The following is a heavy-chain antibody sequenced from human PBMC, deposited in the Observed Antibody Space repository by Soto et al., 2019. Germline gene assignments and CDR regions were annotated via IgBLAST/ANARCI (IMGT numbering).Heavy chain of an antibody. V-gene: IGHV1-18*01. Sequence: QVHLVQSGAEVKKPGASVKVSCQGSGYAFTTYGITWVRQAPGQGLEWMGWISAHNGNTNYAQKPQGIVTVTRDTSTSTAYMELRSLRYDDTAVCYCARGRYGDYWGQGALVTVSS. CDR2: ISAHNGNT. D-gene: IGHD1-1*01. J-gene: IGHJ4*02. CDR3: ARGRYGDY. CDR1: GYAFTTYG.